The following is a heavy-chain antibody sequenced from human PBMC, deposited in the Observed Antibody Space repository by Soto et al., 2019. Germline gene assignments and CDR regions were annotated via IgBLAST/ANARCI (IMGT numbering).Heavy chain of an antibody. CDR2: INHSGST. V-gene: IGHV4-34*01. J-gene: IGHJ4*02. CDR3: ARGDSYCGGDCYPYYFDY. CDR1: GGSFSVYY. D-gene: IGHD2-21*02. Sequence: SETLSLTCAVYGGSFSVYYWSWIRHPPGKGLEWIGEINHSGSTNYNPSLKSRVTISVDTSKNQFSLKLSSVTAADTAVYYCARGDSYCGGDCYPYYFDYWGQGTLVTVSS.